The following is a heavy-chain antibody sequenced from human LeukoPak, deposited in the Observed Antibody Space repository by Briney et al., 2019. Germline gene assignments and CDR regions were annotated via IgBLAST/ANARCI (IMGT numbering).Heavy chain of an antibody. Sequence: ASVKVSCKTSGYTSDFMKYGVAWVRQAPGQGLEWMGWMNPNSGNTGYAQKFQGRVTITRNTSISTAYMELSSLRSEDTAVYYCARGRRSGWSYWYFDLWGRGTLVTVSS. D-gene: IGHD6-19*01. V-gene: IGHV1-8*03. CDR3: ARGRRSGWSYWYFDL. CDR1: GYTSDFMKYG. CDR2: MNPNSGNT. J-gene: IGHJ2*01.